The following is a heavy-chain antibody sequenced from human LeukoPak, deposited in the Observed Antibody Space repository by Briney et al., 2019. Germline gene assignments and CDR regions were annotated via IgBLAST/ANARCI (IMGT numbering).Heavy chain of an antibody. CDR1: GFTFDDYA. J-gene: IGHJ5*02. Sequence: GGSLRLSCAASGFTFDDYAMHWVRQAPGKGLEWVSGISWDSGSIGYADSVKGRFTISRDNAKNSLYLQMDSLSAEDTALYYCAKDTGSGSYSYNWFDPWGQGTPVTVSS. CDR2: ISWDSGSI. D-gene: IGHD3-10*01. CDR3: AKDTGSGSYSYNWFDP. V-gene: IGHV3-9*01.